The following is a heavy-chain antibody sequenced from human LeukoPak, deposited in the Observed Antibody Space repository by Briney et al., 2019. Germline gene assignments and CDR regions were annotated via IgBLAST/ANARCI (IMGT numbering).Heavy chain of an antibody. CDR3: ATGYSDSLRSPLDS. CDR1: GLTFNNYA. V-gene: IGHV3-23*01. CDR2: ISGRGGNT. Sequence: GGSLRLSCAASGLTFNNYALTWIRQAPGKGLEWVSPISGRGGNTYYADSVKGRFTISRDDSKNTLFLQMNSLRAEDTAVYYCATGYSDSLRSPLDSWGQGTLVTVSS. J-gene: IGHJ5*01. D-gene: IGHD3-22*01.